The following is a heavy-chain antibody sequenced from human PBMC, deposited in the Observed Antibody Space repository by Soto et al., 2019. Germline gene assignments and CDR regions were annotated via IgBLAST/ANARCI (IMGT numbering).Heavy chain of an antibody. J-gene: IGHJ4*02. D-gene: IGHD2-15*01. Sequence: EVLLVESGGGVVQPGGSLRLSCEASGFTFDDYMMYWVRQAPGKGLEWISRISWAGDFLDYADSIKGRFTVSRDNSKNSLYLHMNGLKTEDTAFYYCAKEGNGGSSLDHWGQGTLVTVSS. CDR2: ISWAGDFL. V-gene: IGHV3-43*01. CDR3: AKEGNGGSSLDH. CDR1: GFTFDDYM.